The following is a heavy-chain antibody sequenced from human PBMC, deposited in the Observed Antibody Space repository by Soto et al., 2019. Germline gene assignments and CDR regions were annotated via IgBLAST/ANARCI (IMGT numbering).Heavy chain of an antibody. CDR3: AREVQTFRMAGEPEDYSSLDV. D-gene: IGHD2-21*01. V-gene: IGHV1-46*01. CDR2: INPSGGST. CDR1: GYVFTSSF. Sequence: QVQLVQSGAEVRKPGASVKVSCKASGYVFTSSFMHWIRQAPGHGLEWMGMINPSGGSTSYAHTFQGRLAVTRVTSTATVYMELSSLRSADTAIYYWAREVQTFRMAGEPEDYSSLDVWGQGTKVIVSS. J-gene: IGHJ6*02.